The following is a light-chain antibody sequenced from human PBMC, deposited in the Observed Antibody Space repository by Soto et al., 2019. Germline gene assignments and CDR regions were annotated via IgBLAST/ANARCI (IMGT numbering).Light chain of an antibody. Sequence: EMVMTQSPAILSVSPGESATLSCRASQSISGNLAWYQQKPGQAPRLLIYAASVRATGIPARFSGSGSGTEFTLTISSLQSDDFAVYSCQQYHNWPVTFGPGTKVDI. V-gene: IGKV3-15*01. CDR2: AAS. J-gene: IGKJ3*01. CDR3: QQYHNWPVT. CDR1: QSISGN.